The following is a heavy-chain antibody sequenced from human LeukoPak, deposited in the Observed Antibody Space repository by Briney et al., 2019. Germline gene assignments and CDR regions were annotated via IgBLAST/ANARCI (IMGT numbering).Heavy chain of an antibody. V-gene: IGHV3-23*01. Sequence: GGSLRLSCAASGFIFSSYSMNWVRQAPGKGLEWVSAISGSGGSTYYADSVKGRFTISRDNSKNTLYLQMNSLRAEDTAVYYCAKDISGWYGSFAFDIWGQGTMVTVSS. D-gene: IGHD6-19*01. CDR1: GFIFSSYS. CDR3: AKDISGWYGSFAFDI. J-gene: IGHJ3*02. CDR2: ISGSGGST.